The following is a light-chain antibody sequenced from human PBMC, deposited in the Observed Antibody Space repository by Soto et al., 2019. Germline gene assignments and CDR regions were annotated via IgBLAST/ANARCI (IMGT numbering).Light chain of an antibody. Sequence: QSVLTQPPSASGTPGQRVSISCSGSRSNIGRNSVYWYQQLPGTAPKLLIQRNNERPSGVPDRFSGSKAGTSVSLAISGLRSEDEETYYCAAWDDPLNGQVFGGGTKLTVL. V-gene: IGLV1-47*01. CDR2: RNN. CDR1: RSNIGRNS. J-gene: IGLJ3*02. CDR3: AAWDDPLNGQV.